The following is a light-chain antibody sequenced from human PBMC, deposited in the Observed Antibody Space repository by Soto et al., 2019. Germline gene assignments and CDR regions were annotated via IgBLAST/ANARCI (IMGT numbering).Light chain of an antibody. CDR2: EAS. Sequence: DIQMTQSPSSVSASVGDRVTITCRASQGISSWLAWYQQKPGKAPKSLIYEASSLESGVQSRFSGSGSGTEFTLTISGLQPDDFATYYCQQYKSYPLTFGQGTKVDIK. CDR3: QQYKSYPLT. V-gene: IGKV1D-16*01. J-gene: IGKJ1*01. CDR1: QGISSW.